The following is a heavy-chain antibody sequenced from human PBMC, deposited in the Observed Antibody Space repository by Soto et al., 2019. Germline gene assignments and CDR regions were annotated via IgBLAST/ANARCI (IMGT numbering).Heavy chain of an antibody. CDR3: VRGPSDHKLRLVEWPYGDY. CDR1: GFIVSSNQ. Sequence: EVQLVESGGGLIQPGGSLRLSRVASGFIVSSNQMSWVRQAPGKGLEWVSVIYSGHTTYYADSVGGRFTISRDDSKNTLYLQMNSLRVEDTAVYYCVRGPSDHKLRLVEWPYGDYWGQGALVTVSS. D-gene: IGHD3-3*01. J-gene: IGHJ4*02. CDR2: IYSGHTT. V-gene: IGHV3-53*01.